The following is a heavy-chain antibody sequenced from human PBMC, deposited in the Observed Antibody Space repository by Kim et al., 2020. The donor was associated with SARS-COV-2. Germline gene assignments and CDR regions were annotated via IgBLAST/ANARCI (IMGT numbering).Heavy chain of an antibody. V-gene: IGHV3-23*01. Sequence: GGSLRLSCAASGFTFASYAMSWVRQAPGMGLEWVSSISASGGDSYYADSVRGRFTISRDNSKNTLYLQMNSLRAEDTAVYYCAKGSPRTGGLDPWGQG. CDR3: AKGSPRTGGLDP. CDR1: GFTFASYA. J-gene: IGHJ5*02. CDR2: ISASGGDS.